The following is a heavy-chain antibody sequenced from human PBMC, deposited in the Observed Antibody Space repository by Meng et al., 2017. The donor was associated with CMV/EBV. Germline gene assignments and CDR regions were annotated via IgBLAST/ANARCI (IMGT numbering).Heavy chain of an antibody. V-gene: IGHV1-2*02. D-gene: IGHD6-6*01. CDR2: INPNSGGT. CDR1: GYTFTGYY. Sequence: ASVKVSCKASGYTFTGYYMHWVRQAPGQGLEWMGWINPNSGGTNYAQKFQGRATMTRDTSISTAYMELSRLRSDDTAVYYCARLGDSSSPEGSFDYWGQGTLVTVSS. CDR3: ARLGDSSSPEGSFDY. J-gene: IGHJ4*02.